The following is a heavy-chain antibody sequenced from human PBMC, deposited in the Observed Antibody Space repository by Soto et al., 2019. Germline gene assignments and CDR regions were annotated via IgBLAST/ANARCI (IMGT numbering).Heavy chain of an antibody. Sequence: PGGSLRLSCAASGFTFSSYAMSWVRQAPGKGLEWVSAISGSGGSTYYADSVKGRFTISRDNSKNTLYLQMNSLRAEDTAVYYCAKLPSHIMDTAMATGVVWFDPWGQGTLVTVSS. V-gene: IGHV3-23*01. D-gene: IGHD5-18*01. CDR3: AKLPSHIMDTAMATGVVWFDP. J-gene: IGHJ5*02. CDR2: ISGSGGST. CDR1: GFTFSSYA.